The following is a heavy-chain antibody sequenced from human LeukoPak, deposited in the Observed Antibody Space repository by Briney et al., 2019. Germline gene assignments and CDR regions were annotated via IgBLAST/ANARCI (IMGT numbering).Heavy chain of an antibody. J-gene: IGHJ5*02. Sequence: ASVKVSCKASGYTFTSYDINWVRQATGQGLEWMGWMNPNSGNTGYAQKFQGRVTITRNTSISTAYMELSSLRSEDTAVYYRARFRFGVRGFDPWGQGTLVTVSS. CDR1: GYTFTSYD. D-gene: IGHD2-8*01. CDR3: ARFRFGVRGFDP. V-gene: IGHV1-8*03. CDR2: MNPNSGNT.